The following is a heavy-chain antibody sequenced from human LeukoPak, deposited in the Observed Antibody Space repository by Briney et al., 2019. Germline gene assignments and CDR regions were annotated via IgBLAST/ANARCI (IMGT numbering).Heavy chain of an antibody. V-gene: IGHV3-23*01. Sequence: GGSLRLSCAASGFTFSSYPMSWVRQAPGKGLEWVSAISGSGGGTYYADSVKGRFTISRGNSKNTLYLQMNSLRAEDTTIYYCAKLSDSSGYSHFDYWGQGTLVTVSS. CDR2: ISGSGGGT. CDR3: AKLSDSSGYSHFDY. D-gene: IGHD3-22*01. J-gene: IGHJ4*02. CDR1: GFTFSSYP.